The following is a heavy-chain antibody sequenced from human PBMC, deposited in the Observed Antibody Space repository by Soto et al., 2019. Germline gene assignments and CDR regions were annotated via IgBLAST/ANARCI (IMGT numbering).Heavy chain of an antibody. CDR2: TNQDETER. J-gene: IGHJ4*02. CDR1: GFTFSSYY. D-gene: IGHD3-16*01. CDR3: ARLIGGVTTYDY. Sequence: GGSLRLSCAASGFTFSSYYMSWVRQAPGKGLEWVATTNQDETERYYVDSVKGRFTISRDNAQSLLSLQLNSLRGDETAVYFCARLIGGVTTYDYWGLGTLVTVSS. V-gene: IGHV3-7*01.